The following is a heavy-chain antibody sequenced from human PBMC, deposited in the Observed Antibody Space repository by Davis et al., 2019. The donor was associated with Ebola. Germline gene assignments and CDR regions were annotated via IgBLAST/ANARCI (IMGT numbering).Heavy chain of an antibody. CDR1: GFTFCSSA. V-gene: IGHV3-30-3*01. Sequence: SSAASGFTFCSSAMHWVCPAPHKGLEWGAEISYDGSNKYYAHSVKSRFTISRDNSKNTLYLQMNSLRAEETAAYYFARSAYHYIYYFDYWGQGTLVTVSS. J-gene: IGHJ4*02. D-gene: IGHD3-16*01. CDR2: ISYDGSNK. CDR3: ARSAYHYIYYFDY.